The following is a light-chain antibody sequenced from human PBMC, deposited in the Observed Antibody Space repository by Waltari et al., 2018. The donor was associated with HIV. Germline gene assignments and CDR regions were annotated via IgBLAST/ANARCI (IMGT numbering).Light chain of an antibody. CDR3: QQYGSSPIT. CDR2: GAS. CDR1: QSVSSNY. V-gene: IGKV3-20*01. Sequence: VLTHSPGTLSLSPGHTATLSCRASQSVSSNYLAWYQQRPGQAPRLIIYGASSRAAGIPDRFSGSGSGTDFALTISSLEPEDFAVYYCQQYGSSPITFGGGTKVEIK. J-gene: IGKJ4*01.